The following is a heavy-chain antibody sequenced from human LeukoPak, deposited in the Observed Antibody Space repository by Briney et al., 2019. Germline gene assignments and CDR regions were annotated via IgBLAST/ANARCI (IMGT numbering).Heavy chain of an antibody. V-gene: IGHV4-4*07. CDR1: GGSISSYY. CDR3: ASGGKSSYDNFDY. Sequence: SETLSLTCTVSGGSISSYYWNWIRQPAGKGLEWIGRIYTSGSTNYNPSLKSRVTMSVDTSKNQFSLKLSSVTAADTAVYYCASGGKSSYDNFDYWGQGTLVTVSS. CDR2: IYTSGST. D-gene: IGHD5-12*01. J-gene: IGHJ4*02.